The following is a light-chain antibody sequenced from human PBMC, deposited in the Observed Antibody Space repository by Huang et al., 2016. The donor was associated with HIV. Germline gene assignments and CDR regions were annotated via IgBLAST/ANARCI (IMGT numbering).Light chain of an antibody. V-gene: IGKV1-33*01. CDR3: QQYDNLPRT. CDR1: QDISNY. J-gene: IGKJ2*01. Sequence: DIQMTQSPSSLSASVGDRVTITCQARQDISNYLYWYQQKPGKAPNLLIYEATTLQTGVPSRFSGSGSGTDFTFTISRLQPEDTATYYCQQYDNLPRTFGQGTKLEIK. CDR2: EAT.